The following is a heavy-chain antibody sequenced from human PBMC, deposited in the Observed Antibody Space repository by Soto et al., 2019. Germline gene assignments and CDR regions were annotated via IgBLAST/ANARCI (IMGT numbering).Heavy chain of an antibody. Sequence: AVKVSCKASGYTFGRFTINWVRQAPGQGLEWMGGIKPISDITNYAQRFQGRVTFTADASTSTVYLELSSLRSEDTAMYYCARDPSTINKLIGVWFDPWGQGTLVTVSS. CDR1: GYTFGRFT. J-gene: IGHJ5*02. V-gene: IGHV1-69*13. CDR3: ARDPSTINKLIGVWFDP. D-gene: IGHD4-4*01. CDR2: IKPISDIT.